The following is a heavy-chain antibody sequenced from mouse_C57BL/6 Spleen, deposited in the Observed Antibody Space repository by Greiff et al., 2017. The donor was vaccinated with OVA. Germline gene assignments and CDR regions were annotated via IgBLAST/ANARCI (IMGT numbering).Heavy chain of an antibody. CDR1: GFTFSDYG. Sequence: EVKLMESGGGLVKPGGSLKLSCAASGFTFSDYGIHWVRQAPEKGLEWVAYISSGSSTIYYADTVKGRFTISRDNAKNTLFLQMTSLRSEDTAMYYCARGTFLAYWGQGTLVTVSA. J-gene: IGHJ3*01. CDR2: ISSGSSTI. D-gene: IGHD3-3*01. V-gene: IGHV5-17*01. CDR3: ARGTFLAY.